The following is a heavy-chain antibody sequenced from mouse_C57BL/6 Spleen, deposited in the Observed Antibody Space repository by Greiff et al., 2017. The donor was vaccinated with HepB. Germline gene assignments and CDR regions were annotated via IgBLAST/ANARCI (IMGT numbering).Heavy chain of an antibody. CDR3: ARQWDYVGFAY. D-gene: IGHD2-4*01. V-gene: IGHV1-52*01. Sequence: VQLQQSGAELVRPGSSVKLSCKASGYTFTSYWMHWVKQRPIQGLEWIGNIDPSDSETHYNQKFKDKATLTVDKSSSTAYMQLSSLTYEDSAVYYCARQWDYVGFAYWGQGTLVTVSA. J-gene: IGHJ3*01. CDR1: GYTFTSYW. CDR2: IDPSDSET.